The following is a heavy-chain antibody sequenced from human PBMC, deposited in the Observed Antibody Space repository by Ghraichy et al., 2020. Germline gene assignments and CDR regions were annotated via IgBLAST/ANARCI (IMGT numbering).Heavy chain of an antibody. CDR1: GGSFSGYY. V-gene: IGHV4-34*01. Sequence: SETLSLTCAVYGGSFSGYYWSRIRQPPGKGLEWIGEINHSGSTNYNPSLKSRVTISVDTSKNQFSLKLSSVTAADTAVYYCARGVSRPAYYYYYYMDVWGKGTTVTVSS. J-gene: IGHJ6*03. CDR3: ARGVSRPAYYYYYYMDV. CDR2: INHSGST.